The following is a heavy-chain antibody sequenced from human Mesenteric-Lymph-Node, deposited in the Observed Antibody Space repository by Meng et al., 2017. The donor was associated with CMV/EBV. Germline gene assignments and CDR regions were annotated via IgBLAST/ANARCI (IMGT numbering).Heavy chain of an antibody. CDR2: ISAYNGNT. V-gene: IGHV1-18*01. Sequence: ASVKVSCKASGYTFTSYGISWVRQAPGQGLEWMGWISAYNGNTNYAQKLQGRVTMTRDTSISTAYMELSRLRSDDTAVYYCARPPYSSSPTWFDPWGQGTLVTVSS. J-gene: IGHJ5*02. D-gene: IGHD6-6*01. CDR3: ARPPYSSSPTWFDP. CDR1: GYTFTSYG.